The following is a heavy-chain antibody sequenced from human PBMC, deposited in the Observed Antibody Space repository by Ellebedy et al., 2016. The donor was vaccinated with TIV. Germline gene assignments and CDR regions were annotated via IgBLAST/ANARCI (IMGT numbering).Heavy chain of an antibody. Sequence: GESLKISCAASGFTFSSYAMSWVRQAPGKGLEWVSAISGSGGSTYYADSVKGRFTISRDNSKNTLYLQMNSLRAEDTAVYYCARVLVAFDYWGQGTLVTVSS. CDR2: ISGSGGST. CDR1: GFTFSSYA. J-gene: IGHJ4*02. V-gene: IGHV3-23*01. CDR3: ARVLVAFDY. D-gene: IGHD2-15*01.